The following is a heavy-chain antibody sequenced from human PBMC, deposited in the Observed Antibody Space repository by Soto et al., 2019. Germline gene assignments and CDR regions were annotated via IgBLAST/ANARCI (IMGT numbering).Heavy chain of an antibody. V-gene: IGHV3-33*01. J-gene: IGHJ6*02. D-gene: IGHD3-22*01. CDR2: IWYDGSNK. CDR3: ARDLLSSYDSSGYYYNYYYYGMDV. CDR1: GFTFSSYG. Sequence: TGGSLRLSCAASGFTFSSYGMHWVRQAPGKGLEWVAVIWYDGSNKYYADSVKGRFTISRDNSKNTLYLQMNSLRAEDTAVYYCARDLLSSYDSSGYYYNYYYYGMDVWGQGTTVTVSS.